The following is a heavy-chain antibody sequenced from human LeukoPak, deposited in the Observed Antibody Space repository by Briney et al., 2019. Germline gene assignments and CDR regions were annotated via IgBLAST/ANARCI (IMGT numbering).Heavy chain of an antibody. CDR1: GYTFSSYT. V-gene: IGHV1-46*01. Sequence: ASVKVSCKASGYTFSSYTMNWVRQAPGQGLEWMGIINPSGSSTSYAQKFQGRVTMTRDTSTSTAYMELSSLRSEDTAVYYCARSDYGGYDFGYWGQGTLVTVSS. CDR3: ARSDYGGYDFGY. CDR2: INPSGSST. J-gene: IGHJ4*02. D-gene: IGHD4-23*01.